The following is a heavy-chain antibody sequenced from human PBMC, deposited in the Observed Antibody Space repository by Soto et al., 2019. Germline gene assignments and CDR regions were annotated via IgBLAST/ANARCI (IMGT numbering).Heavy chain of an antibody. J-gene: IGHJ4*02. V-gene: IGHV4-59*01. Sequence: PSEALSLTCTVSGGSISSYYWSWIRQPPGKGLEWIGYIYYSGSTNYNPSLKSRVTISVDTSKNQFSLKLSSVTAADTAVYYCARGYYDNLTGFRFDYWGQGTLVTVSS. CDR3: ARGYYDNLTGFRFDY. CDR2: IYYSGST. D-gene: IGHD3-9*01. CDR1: GGSISSYY.